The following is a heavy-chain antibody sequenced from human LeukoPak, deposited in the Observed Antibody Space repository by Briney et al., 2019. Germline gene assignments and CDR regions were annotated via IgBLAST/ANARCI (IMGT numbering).Heavy chain of an antibody. J-gene: IGHJ4*02. CDR3: VKDPRAVRGVIFDY. Sequence: PGGSLRLSCVASGFTFSNHAMSWVRQAPGEGLEWVAAINSNDGRTYYADSVKGRFTVSRDDVKGTLFLQMNSLRAEDTAVYFCVKDPRAVRGVIFDYWGQGARVTVSS. CDR2: INSNDGRT. CDR1: GFTFSNHA. V-gene: IGHV3-23*01. D-gene: IGHD3-10*01.